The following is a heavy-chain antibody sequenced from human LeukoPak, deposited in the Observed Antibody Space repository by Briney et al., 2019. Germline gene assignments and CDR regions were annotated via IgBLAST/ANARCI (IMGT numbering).Heavy chain of an antibody. CDR2: ISSSSSTI. V-gene: IGHV3-48*03. J-gene: IGHJ4*02. CDR3: ARGSLVHYYGSGSYRIRAGFDY. D-gene: IGHD3-10*01. CDR1: GFTFSSYE. Sequence: GGSLRLSCAASGFTFSSYEMNWVRQAPGKGLEWVSYISSSSSTIYYADSVKGRFTISRDDAKNSLYLQMNSLRAEDTAVYYCARGSLVHYYGSGSYRIRAGFDYWGRGSLVTVSS.